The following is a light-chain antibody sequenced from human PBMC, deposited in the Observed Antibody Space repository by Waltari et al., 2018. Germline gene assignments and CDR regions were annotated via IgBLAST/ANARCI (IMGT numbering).Light chain of an antibody. Sequence: QSALTQPASVSGSPGPSITISCTGTSSDVGGYNYVSWYQQHPGKAPTLMIYEVSNRPARVSDRLYCSKSGNTASLTISGLPAEDEAYYYFSSYTSSSTLVFGGVTKLTVL. J-gene: IGLJ2*01. CDR3: SSYTSSSTLV. CDR1: SSDVGGYNY. V-gene: IGLV2-14*01. CDR2: EVS.